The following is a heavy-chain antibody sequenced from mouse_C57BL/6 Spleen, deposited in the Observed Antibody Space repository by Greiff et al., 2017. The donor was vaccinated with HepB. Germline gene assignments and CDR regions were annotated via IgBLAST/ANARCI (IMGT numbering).Heavy chain of an antibody. D-gene: IGHD3-1*01. Sequence: VMLVESGPGLVAPSQRLSITCTVSGFSLTSYAISWVRQPPGKGLEWLGVIWTGGGTNYNSALKSRLSISKDNSKSQVFLKMNSLQTDDTARYYCARNKRDFGENYFDYWGQGTTLTVSS. V-gene: IGHV2-9-1*01. CDR3: ARNKRDFGENYFDY. CDR2: IWTGGGT. CDR1: GFSLTSYA. J-gene: IGHJ2*01.